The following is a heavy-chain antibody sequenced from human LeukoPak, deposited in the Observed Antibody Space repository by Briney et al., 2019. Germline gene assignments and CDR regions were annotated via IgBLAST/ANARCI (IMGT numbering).Heavy chain of an antibody. CDR2: IYYSGSI. Sequence: SETLSLTCTVSGGSISSYYWSWIRQPPGKGLEWVGYIYYSGSINYNPSHKRRVTISVDTSKNHFSLKLSSVTAADTSVYYCTRAALDWFDPWGQGTLVTVSS. V-gene: IGHV4-59*01. CDR1: GGSISSYY. J-gene: IGHJ5*02. CDR3: TRAALDWFDP.